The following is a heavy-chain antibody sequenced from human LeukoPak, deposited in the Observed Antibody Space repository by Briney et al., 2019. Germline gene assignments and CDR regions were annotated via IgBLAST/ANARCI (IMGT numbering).Heavy chain of an antibody. CDR2: IYFSGST. CDR3: ARVKTIAAAGRAPIWAYYGMDV. V-gene: IGHV4-59*01. CDR1: GGSLSSYY. J-gene: IGHJ6*02. D-gene: IGHD6-13*01. Sequence: SETLSLTCTVSGGSLSSYYWSWIRQPPGKGLEWIGYIYFSGSTNCNPSHKSRVTISVDTSKNQFSLKLSSVTAADTAVYYCARVKTIAAAGRAPIWAYYGMDVWGQGTTVTVSS.